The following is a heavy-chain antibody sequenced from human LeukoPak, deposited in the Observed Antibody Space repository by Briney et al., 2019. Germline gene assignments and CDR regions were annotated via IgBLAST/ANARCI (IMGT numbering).Heavy chain of an antibody. V-gene: IGHV1-2*02. D-gene: IGHD3-22*01. CDR3: ARAPAGGSSGYDY. Sequence: ASVKVSCKASGYTFTGYYMHWVRQAPGQGLEWMGWINPNSGGTNYAQKFQGRVTMTRDTSISTAYMELSRLRSDDTAVYYCARAPAGGSSGYDYWGQGTLVTVSS. J-gene: IGHJ4*02. CDR1: GYTFTGYY. CDR2: INPNSGGT.